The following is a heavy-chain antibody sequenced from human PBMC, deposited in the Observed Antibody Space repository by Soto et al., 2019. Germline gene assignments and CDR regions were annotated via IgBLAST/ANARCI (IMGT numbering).Heavy chain of an antibody. V-gene: IGHV4-4*07. J-gene: IGHJ5*02. CDR1: GGTISGYY. CDR2: IYSSGNT. CDR3: ARGQRFSDWFDP. Sequence: SETLSLTCSVSGGTISGYYWTWIRQPAGKGLEWIGRIYSSGNTKYNPSLQSRVTMSLDTSNNQFSLRLTSDTAADTAVYYCARGQRFSDWFDPWGQGTLVTVSS. D-gene: IGHD3-3*01.